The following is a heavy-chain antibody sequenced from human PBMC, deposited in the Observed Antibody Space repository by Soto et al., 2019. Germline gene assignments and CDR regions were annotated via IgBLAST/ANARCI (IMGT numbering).Heavy chain of an antibody. CDR3: ARERTPRTGFDY. D-gene: IGHD7-27*01. CDR1: VGSITGYY. J-gene: IGHJ4*02. CDR2: SYYTGAT. V-gene: IGHV4-59*01. Sequence: SETLSLTCTVSVGSITGYYWSWIRQSPGKGLEWIGCSYYTGATNYNPSLKSRVTISVDTSKNQFSLTLSSATAADTAVYYCARERTPRTGFDYWGQGTLVTVSS.